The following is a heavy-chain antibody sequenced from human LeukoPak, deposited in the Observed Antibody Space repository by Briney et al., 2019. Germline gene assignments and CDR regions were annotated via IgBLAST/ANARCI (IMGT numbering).Heavy chain of an antibody. CDR2: IRYDGNNK. CDR1: GFTFSNYG. Sequence: PGGSLRLSCAASGFTFSNYGMLWVRQAPGKGLEWVAFIRYDGNNKLYADSMKGRFTISRDNSKNTLYLHINSLRAEDTAVHYCVKDNPLDYWGQGTLVIVSS. V-gene: IGHV3-30*02. CDR3: VKDNPLDY. D-gene: IGHD1-14*01. J-gene: IGHJ4*02.